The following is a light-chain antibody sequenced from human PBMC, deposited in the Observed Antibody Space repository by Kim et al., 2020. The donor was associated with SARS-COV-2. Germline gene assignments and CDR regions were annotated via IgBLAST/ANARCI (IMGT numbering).Light chain of an antibody. V-gene: IGKV1-5*01. Sequence: DIQMTQSPSTLSASIGDRVTVTCRVSERISSWLAWYQKKPGKAPKVVIYDASTLESGVPSRFSGSGSGTEFTLTISSLQPDDFATYYCQQYNSYPWTFGQGTKVEIK. CDR3: QQYNSYPWT. J-gene: IGKJ1*01. CDR2: DAS. CDR1: ERISSW.